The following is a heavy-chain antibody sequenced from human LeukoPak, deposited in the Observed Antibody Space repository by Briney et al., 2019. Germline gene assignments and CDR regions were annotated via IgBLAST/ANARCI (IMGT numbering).Heavy chain of an antibody. CDR1: GFTFSSYA. D-gene: IGHD3-22*01. V-gene: IGHV3-23*01. J-gene: IGHJ4*02. CDR3: AKADGYYYDSSGYCWDY. Sequence: GGSLRLSCAASGFTFSSYAMTWVRQAPGKGLEWVSAISGSGDSTYYADSVKGRFTISRDNSKNTLYLQMNSLRAEDTAVYYCAKADGYYYDSSGYCWDYWGQGTLVTVSS. CDR2: ISGSGDST.